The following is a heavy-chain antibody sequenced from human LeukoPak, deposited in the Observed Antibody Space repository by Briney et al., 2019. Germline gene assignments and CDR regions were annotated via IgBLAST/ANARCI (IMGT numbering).Heavy chain of an antibody. CDR2: IIPIFGTA. Sequence: GAPVKVSCKASGGTFSSYAISWVRQAPGQGLEWMGGIIPIFGTANYAQKFQGRVTITADKSTSTAYMELSSLRSEDTAVYYCASSMVREPYNWFDPWGQGTLVTVSS. CDR1: GGTFSSYA. J-gene: IGHJ5*02. V-gene: IGHV1-69*06. D-gene: IGHD3-10*01. CDR3: ASSMVREPYNWFDP.